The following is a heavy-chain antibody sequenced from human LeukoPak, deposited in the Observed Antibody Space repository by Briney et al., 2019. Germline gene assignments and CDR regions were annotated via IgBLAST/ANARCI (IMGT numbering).Heavy chain of an antibody. CDR1: GYTFTIYA. V-gene: IGHV1-3*03. CDR3: ARAYGSGNYYYYYYMDV. D-gene: IGHD3-10*01. Sequence: ASVKVSCKASGYTFTIYAIHWVRQAPGQRLEWMGWINAGNGNTKYSQELQGRVTITRDTSASTAYMELSSLRSEDTAVYYCARAYGSGNYYYYYYMDVWGKGTTVTISS. J-gene: IGHJ6*03. CDR2: INAGNGNT.